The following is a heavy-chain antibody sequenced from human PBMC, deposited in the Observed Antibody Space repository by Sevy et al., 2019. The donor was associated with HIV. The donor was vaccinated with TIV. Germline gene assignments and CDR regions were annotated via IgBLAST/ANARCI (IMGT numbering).Heavy chain of an antibody. CDR2: IYTDGST. CDR1: GFTVSSNY. D-gene: IGHD3-22*01. Sequence: GGSLRLSCAVSGFTVSSNYMNWVRQAPGKGLEWVSVIYTDGSTYYADSVKGRFTISRHNSENTLSLQMNSLRVEDTAVYYCATTRHYYDSSGYYQWDVFDIWGQGTMVTVSS. J-gene: IGHJ3*02. V-gene: IGHV3-53*04. CDR3: ATTRHYYDSSGYYQWDVFDI.